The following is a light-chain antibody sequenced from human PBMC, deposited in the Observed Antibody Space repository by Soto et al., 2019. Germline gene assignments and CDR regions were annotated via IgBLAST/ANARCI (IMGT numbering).Light chain of an antibody. CDR2: KAS. J-gene: IGKJ5*01. CDR3: QQSYRTPT. CDR1: QTISSW. V-gene: IGKV1-5*03. Sequence: DIHMTQSPSTLSGAVGDRVTITCRASQTISSWLAWYQQKPGKAHKLLIYKASTLKSGVPSRFSGSGSGTEFTLTISSLQPDDFATYYCQQSYRTPTFGQGTRLEIK.